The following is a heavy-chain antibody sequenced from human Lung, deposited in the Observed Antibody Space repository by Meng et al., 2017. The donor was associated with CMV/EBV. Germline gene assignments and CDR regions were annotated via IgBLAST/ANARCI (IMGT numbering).Heavy chain of an antibody. CDR2: INHSGST. V-gene: IGHV4-34*01. Sequence: SQXXXLTXAVYGGSFSGYYWSWIRQPPGKGLEWIGEINHSGSTNYNPSLKSRVTISVDTSKNQFSLKLSSVTAADTAVYYCARGGYCSSTSCYAGRPFDYWXQGTLVTVSS. CDR3: ARGGYCSSTSCYAGRPFDY. CDR1: GGSFSGYY. J-gene: IGHJ4*02. D-gene: IGHD2-2*01.